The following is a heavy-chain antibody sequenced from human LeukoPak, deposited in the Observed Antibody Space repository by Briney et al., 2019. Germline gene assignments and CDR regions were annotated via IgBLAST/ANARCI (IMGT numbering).Heavy chain of an antibody. CDR2: IYYSGST. J-gene: IGHJ6*02. V-gene: IGHV4-59*01. Sequence: SKTLSLTCTVSGGSISSYYWSWIRQPPGKGLEWIGYIYYSGSTNYNPSLKSRVTISVDTSKNQFSLKLSSVTAADTAVYYCARGGNGYDKYYYYGMDVWGQGTTVTVSS. CDR1: GGSISSYY. CDR3: ARGGNGYDKYYYYGMDV. D-gene: IGHD5-12*01.